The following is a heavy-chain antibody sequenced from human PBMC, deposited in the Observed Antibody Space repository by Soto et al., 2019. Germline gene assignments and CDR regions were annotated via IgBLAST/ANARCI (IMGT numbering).Heavy chain of an antibody. D-gene: IGHD3-22*01. J-gene: IGHJ4*02. CDR2: VSADGTTT. CDR1: GFTFTSYA. CDR3: AKNVYFDSSGFNDY. Sequence: EVQLLESGGGLVQPGGSLRLSCAASGFTFTSYAMTWVRQAPGKGLEWVSTVSADGTTTYYADSVKGRFTISRDNSKNTVSLQMNSLRVEDTAVYYCAKNVYFDSSGFNDYWGQGTLVTVSS. V-gene: IGHV3-23*01.